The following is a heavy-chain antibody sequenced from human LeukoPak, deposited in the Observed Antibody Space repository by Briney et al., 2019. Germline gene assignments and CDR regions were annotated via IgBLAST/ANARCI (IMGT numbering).Heavy chain of an antibody. D-gene: IGHD2-15*01. CDR3: AKAPPSHCSGGSCYPNNWFDP. CDR1: GYSFTSYW. J-gene: IGHJ5*02. CDR2: IYPGDSDT. V-gene: IGHV5-51*01. Sequence: GESLKISCKGSGYSFTSYWIGWVRQMPGKGLEWMGIIYPGDSDTRYSPSFQGQVTISADKSISTAYLQWSSLKASDTAMYYCAKAPPSHCSGGSCYPNNWFDPWGQGTLVTVSS.